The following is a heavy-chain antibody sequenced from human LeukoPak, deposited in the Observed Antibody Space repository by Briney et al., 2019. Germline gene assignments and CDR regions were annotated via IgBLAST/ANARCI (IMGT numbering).Heavy chain of an antibody. CDR1: GYSFTSYW. CDR3: ARQSSHGSGNFRWFDL. Sequence: GESLKISCKGSGYSFTSYWIGWVRQMPGKGLEWMGIIYPGDSDTRYSPSFQGQVTISADKSISTAYLQWSSLKASDTAMYYCARQSSHGSGNFRWFDLWGQGTLVTVSS. D-gene: IGHD3-10*01. V-gene: IGHV5-51*01. J-gene: IGHJ5*02. CDR2: IYPGDSDT.